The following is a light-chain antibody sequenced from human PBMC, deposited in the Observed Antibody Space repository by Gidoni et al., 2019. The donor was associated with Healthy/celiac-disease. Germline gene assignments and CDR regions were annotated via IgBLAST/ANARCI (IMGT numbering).Light chain of an antibody. CDR3: QQYYSTPLT. V-gene: IGKV4-1*01. CDR1: QSVLYSSNNKNY. Sequence: DIVMIQSPDSLAVSLAERATINCKSSQSVLYSSNNKNYLAWYQQKPGQPPKLLIYWASTRESGVPDLFSGSGSGTDFTLTISSLQAEDVAVYYCQQYYSTPLTFGGGTKVEIK. J-gene: IGKJ4*01. CDR2: WAS.